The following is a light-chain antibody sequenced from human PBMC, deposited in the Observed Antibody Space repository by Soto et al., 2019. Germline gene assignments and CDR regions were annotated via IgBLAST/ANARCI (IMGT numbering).Light chain of an antibody. CDR3: QKYNSAPWT. CDR1: QGISNF. CDR2: AAS. Sequence: DIQMTQSPSSLSASVGDRVTITCRASQGISNFLAWYQQKPGKVPKLLIYAASTLQSGVPSRFSGSGSGTDFTLTITSLQPGDVATYYCQKYNSAPWTFGQGTKVEIK. V-gene: IGKV1-27*01. J-gene: IGKJ1*01.